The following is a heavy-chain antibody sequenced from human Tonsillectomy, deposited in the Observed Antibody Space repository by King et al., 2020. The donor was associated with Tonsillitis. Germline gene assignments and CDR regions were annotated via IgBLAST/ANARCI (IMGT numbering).Heavy chain of an antibody. CDR3: ARGEDSSGYYWSFDY. Sequence: VQLVESGGGVVQPGRSLRLSCAASGFTFSSYGMHWVRQAPGKGLEWVAVISYDGTNKYYADSVKGRFTISRDNSKNTLFLRMNSLRAEDTAVYYCARGEDSSGYYWSFDYWGQGTLVTVSS. D-gene: IGHD3-22*01. CDR1: GFTFSSYG. V-gene: IGHV3-33*05. J-gene: IGHJ4*02. CDR2: ISYDGTNK.